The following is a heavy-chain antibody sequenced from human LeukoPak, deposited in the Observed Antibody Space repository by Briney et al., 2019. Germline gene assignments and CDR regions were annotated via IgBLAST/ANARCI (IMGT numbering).Heavy chain of an antibody. Sequence: ASVKVSCKASGYTFTGSYIHWLRQAPGQGLEWMGWINPNSGGTNYAQKFQGRVTMTRDTSISTAYMELSSLRSDDTAVYSCGLWELLGDWGQGTLVTVSS. CDR1: GYTFTGSY. J-gene: IGHJ4*02. D-gene: IGHD1-26*01. CDR3: GLWELLGD. CDR2: INPNSGGT. V-gene: IGHV1-2*02.